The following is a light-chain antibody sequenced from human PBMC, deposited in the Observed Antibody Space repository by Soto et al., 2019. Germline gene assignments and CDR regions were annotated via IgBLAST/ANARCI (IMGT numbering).Light chain of an antibody. CDR1: QTISSW. J-gene: IGKJ1*01. Sequence: DIQMTQSPSTLSGSVGDRVTITCRASQTISSWLAWYQQKPGKAPKLLIYKASTLKSGVPSRFSGSGSGTEFTLTISSLQPDDFATYYCQQYVTACRSFGQGTKVDIK. CDR2: KAS. CDR3: QQYVTACRS. V-gene: IGKV1-5*03.